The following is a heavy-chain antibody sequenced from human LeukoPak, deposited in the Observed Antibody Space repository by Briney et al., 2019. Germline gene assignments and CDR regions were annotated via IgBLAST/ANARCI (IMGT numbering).Heavy chain of an antibody. CDR2: IKRDGSER. D-gene: IGHD5-18*01. CDR1: GFTFSDFW. V-gene: IGHV3-7*01. Sequence: GGSLRLSCAASGFTFSDFWMSWVRQAPGKGLEWVANIKRDGSERYSVDSVKGRLTISRDNAKNSLYLQMNSLRAEDTAVYYFKRSRGYSYYNFDYLGPGTLVTVSS. CDR3: KRSRGYSYYNFDY. J-gene: IGHJ4*02.